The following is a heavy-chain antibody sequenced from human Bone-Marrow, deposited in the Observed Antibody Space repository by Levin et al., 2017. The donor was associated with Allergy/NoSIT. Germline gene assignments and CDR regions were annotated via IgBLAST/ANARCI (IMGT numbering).Heavy chain of an antibody. J-gene: IGHJ3*02. CDR1: GFTFSDYY. Sequence: GGSLRLSCAASGFTFSDYYMSWIRQAPGKGLEWVSYISSTSTFTNYADSVKGRFTISRDNAKNSLYLQMNSLRAEDTAVYYCARAVRGYSYGPFDIWGKGTVVTVSS. D-gene: IGHD5-18*01. V-gene: IGHV3-11*05. CDR2: ISSTSTFT. CDR3: ARAVRGYSYGPFDI.